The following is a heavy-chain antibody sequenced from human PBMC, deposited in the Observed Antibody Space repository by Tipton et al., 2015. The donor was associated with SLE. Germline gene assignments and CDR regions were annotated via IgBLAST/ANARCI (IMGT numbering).Heavy chain of an antibody. CDR1: GYTFTSYG. J-gene: IGHJ4*02. V-gene: IGHV1-69*01. D-gene: IGHD6-13*01. CDR3: AAGRAAAGTFDY. CDR2: IIPIIGIT. Sequence: QVQLVQSGAEVKKPGASVKVSCKASGYTFTSYGISWVRQAPGQGLEWMGGIIPIIGITKYAQDFQGRVTVTTDESTNTAYMELSNLRSDDTAVYYCAAGRAAAGTFDYWGQGTLVTVSS.